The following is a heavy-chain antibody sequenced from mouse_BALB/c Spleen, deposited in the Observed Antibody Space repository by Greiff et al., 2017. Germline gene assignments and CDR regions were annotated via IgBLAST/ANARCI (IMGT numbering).Heavy chain of an antibody. V-gene: IGHV5-17*02. CDR1: GFTFSSFG. CDR2: ISSGSSTI. J-gene: IGHJ4*01. Sequence: EVKVEESGGGLVQPGGSRKLSCAASGFTFSSFGMHWVRQAPEKGLEWVAYISSGSSTIYYADTVKGRFTISRDNPKNTLFLQMTSLRSEDTAMYYCARRWLLYYAMDYWGQGTSVTVSS. CDR3: ARRWLLYYAMDY. D-gene: IGHD2-3*01.